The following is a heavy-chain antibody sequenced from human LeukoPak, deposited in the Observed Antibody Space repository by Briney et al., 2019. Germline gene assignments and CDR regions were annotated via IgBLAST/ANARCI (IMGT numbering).Heavy chain of an antibody. CDR2: ISGSGGST. Sequence: GGSLRLSCAASGLTFSSYAMSWVRQAPGKGLEWVSAISGSGGSTYYADSVKGRFTISRDNSKNTLYLQMNSLRAEDTAVYYCAKAAAAAEFEFAEYFQHWGQGTLVTVSS. D-gene: IGHD6-13*01. CDR1: GLTFSSYA. J-gene: IGHJ1*01. V-gene: IGHV3-23*01. CDR3: AKAAAAAEFEFAEYFQH.